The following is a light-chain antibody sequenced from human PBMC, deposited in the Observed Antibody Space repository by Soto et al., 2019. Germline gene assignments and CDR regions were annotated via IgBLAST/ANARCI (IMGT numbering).Light chain of an antibody. V-gene: IGKV3-20*01. CDR3: QQYSTSRLT. Sequence: EIVLTQSPGTLSLSPGERATLSCRASQSVTSSYLAWYRQKPGQAPRLLISGASSRATGIPDRFSGSGSGTDFTLTISRLEPEDFAVYYCQQYSTSRLTFGGGTKVEIK. CDR1: QSVTSSY. CDR2: GAS. J-gene: IGKJ4*01.